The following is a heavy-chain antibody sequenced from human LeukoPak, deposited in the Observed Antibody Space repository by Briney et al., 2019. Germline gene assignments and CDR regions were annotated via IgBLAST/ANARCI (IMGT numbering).Heavy chain of an antibody. CDR2: IKSDGKT. Sequence: PGGSLRLSCGASGFTFSRCWMHWVRQAPGKGLVWVSRIKSDGKTNYADSVKGRFTISRDNAKNTVSLQMDSLRAEDTGVYYCARAPSEVGGYYPEYFRHWGQGTLVTVSS. J-gene: IGHJ1*01. D-gene: IGHD3-22*01. CDR3: ARAPSEVGGYYPEYFRH. V-gene: IGHV3-74*01. CDR1: GFTFSRCW.